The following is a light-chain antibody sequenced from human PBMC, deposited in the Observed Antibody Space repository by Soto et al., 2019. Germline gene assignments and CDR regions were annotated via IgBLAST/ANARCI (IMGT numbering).Light chain of an antibody. CDR3: QQSHSTPWT. CDR1: QTISNY. Sequence: QMTQSPSNLSASVGDRVTIACRASQTISNYLNWYQQKPGKAPKLLIYAASSLQTGVPSRFSGSGSGTDFTLTFISLQPEDFATYYCQQSHSTPWTFGQAT. V-gene: IGKV1-39*01. CDR2: AAS. J-gene: IGKJ1*01.